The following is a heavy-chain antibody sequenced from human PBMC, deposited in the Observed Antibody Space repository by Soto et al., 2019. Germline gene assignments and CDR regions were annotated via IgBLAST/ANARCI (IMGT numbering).Heavy chain of an antibody. J-gene: IGHJ4*02. V-gene: IGHV5-51*01. Sequence: GEPLKIWCNGSGYSFTTYWRGWVRQVPGKGLEWMGIIYPGDSDTRYSPSFQGQVTISADKSISAAYLQWSSLKASDTAMYFCARRRGLVGSFDYWGRGTLVTVSS. CDR1: GYSFTTYW. CDR2: IYPGDSDT. D-gene: IGHD3-9*01. CDR3: ARRRGLVGSFDY.